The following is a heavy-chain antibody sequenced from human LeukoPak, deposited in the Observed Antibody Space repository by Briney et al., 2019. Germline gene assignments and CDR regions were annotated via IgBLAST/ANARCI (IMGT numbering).Heavy chain of an antibody. CDR1: GYTFTSYA. D-gene: IGHD2-21*01. CDR2: INAGNGNT. J-gene: IGHJ6*02. V-gene: IGHV1-3*01. CDR3: ARDPGGPGYSYYYYYYGMDV. Sequence: ASVKVSCKASGYTFTSYAMHWVRQAPGQRLEWMGWINAGNGNTKYSQKFQGRVTITRDTSASTAYMELSSLRSEDTAVYYCARDPGGPGYSYYYYYYGMDVWGQGTTVIVSS.